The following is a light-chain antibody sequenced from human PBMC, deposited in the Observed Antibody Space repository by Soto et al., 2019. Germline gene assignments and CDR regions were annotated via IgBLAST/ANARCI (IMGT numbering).Light chain of an antibody. CDR3: QQYRSSLPWT. CDR1: QSVSSSY. CDR2: GAS. J-gene: IGKJ1*01. V-gene: IGKV3-20*01. Sequence: EIVLTQSPGTLSLSPGERATLSCRASQSVSSSYLACYQQKPGQAPRLLIYGASIRATGIPDRLSGSGSGTDFTLTIISLEPEAYAVYYCQQYRSSLPWTFGQGTKVEIK.